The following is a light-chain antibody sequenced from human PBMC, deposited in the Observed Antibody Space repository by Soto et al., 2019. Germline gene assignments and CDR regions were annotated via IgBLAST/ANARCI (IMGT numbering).Light chain of an antibody. V-gene: IGKV1-6*01. CDR1: QGITND. CDR2: AAS. CDR3: LQAYNYPWT. Sequence: ALQMTQSPSSLSASVGDRVTITCRASQGITNDLGWYQQKPGKAPKLLIYAASSLQSGVPSRFSGSGSGTDFTLTISSLQPEDFAAYYCLQAYNYPWTVGQGTKVEIK. J-gene: IGKJ1*01.